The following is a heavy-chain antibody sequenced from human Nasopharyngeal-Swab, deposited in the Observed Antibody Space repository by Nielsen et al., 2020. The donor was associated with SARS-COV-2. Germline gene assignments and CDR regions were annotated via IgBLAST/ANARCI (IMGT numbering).Heavy chain of an antibody. CDR3: ARIAGTFAFVDY. J-gene: IGHJ4*02. D-gene: IGHD6-13*01. Sequence: SCAVYGGSFSGYYWSWIRQPPGKGLEWIGEINHSGRTNYNPSLKSRVTTSVDTSKNQFSLKLSSVTAADTAVYYCARIAGTFAFVDYWGQGTLVTVSS. CDR1: GGSFSGYY. V-gene: IGHV4-34*01. CDR2: INHSGRT.